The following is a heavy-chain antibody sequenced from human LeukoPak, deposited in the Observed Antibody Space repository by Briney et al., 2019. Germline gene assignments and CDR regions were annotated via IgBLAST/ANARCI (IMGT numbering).Heavy chain of an antibody. CDR2: ISYDGSNK. D-gene: IGHD2-15*01. CDR3: AKGWPGCDDGTCYSHYFDY. Sequence: WGSLRLSCAASGFTFSSYGMHWVRQAPGKGLEWVAVISYDGSNKYYADSVKGRFTISRDNSKNTLYLRMDTLRTEDTAVYYCAKGWPGCDDGTCYSHYFDYWGQGALVTVSP. V-gene: IGHV3-30*18. CDR1: GFTFSSYG. J-gene: IGHJ4*02.